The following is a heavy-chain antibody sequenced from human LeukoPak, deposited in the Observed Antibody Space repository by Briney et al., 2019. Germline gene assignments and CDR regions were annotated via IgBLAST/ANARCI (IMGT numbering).Heavy chain of an antibody. V-gene: IGHV3-23*01. J-gene: IGHJ4*02. CDR2: ISGNGVST. Sequence: GSLRLSCSASGXAFSTYAMSWVRQAPGKGLEWVSAISGNGVSTHYADSVKGRFIISRDNSENTLSLQMNSLRAEDTAIYYCARYGYNINRLPFDCWGQGTLVTVSS. D-gene: IGHD1-14*01. CDR1: GXAFSTYA. CDR3: ARYGYNINRLPFDC.